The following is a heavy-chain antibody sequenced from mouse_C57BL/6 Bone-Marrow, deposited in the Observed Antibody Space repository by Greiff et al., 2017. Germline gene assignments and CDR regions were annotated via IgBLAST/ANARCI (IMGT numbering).Heavy chain of an antibody. CDR3: ARDRDGYYVSFAY. V-gene: IGHV3-6*01. CDR2: ISYDGSN. CDR1: GYSITSGYY. D-gene: IGHD2-3*01. Sequence: VQLQQSGPGLVKPSQSLSLTCSVTGYSITSGYYWNWIRQFPGNKLEWMGYISYDGSNNYNPSLKNRISITRDTSKNQFFLKLNSVTTEDTATYYCARDRDGYYVSFAYWGQGTLVTVSA. J-gene: IGHJ3*01.